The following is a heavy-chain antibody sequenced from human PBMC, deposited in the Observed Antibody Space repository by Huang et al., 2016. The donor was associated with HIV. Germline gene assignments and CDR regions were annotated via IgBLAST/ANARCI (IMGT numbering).Heavy chain of an antibody. V-gene: IGHV3-30*18. J-gene: IGHJ5*02. CDR3: AKESRWFSDFDQ. CDR2: ISYDGRSD. CDR1: GFIFRNFG. D-gene: IGHD2-15*01. Sequence: QVQLVESGGGVVQPGTSLRLSCAASGFIFRNFGMHWVRQAPGKGVEWVAVISYDGRSDRYSDSVKGRFTISRDNDKNTLSLEMNRLRHDDTAVYYCAKESRWFSDFDQWGQGTLVTVSS.